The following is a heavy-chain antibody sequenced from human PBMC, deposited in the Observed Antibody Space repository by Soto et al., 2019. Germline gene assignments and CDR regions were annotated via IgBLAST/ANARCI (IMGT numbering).Heavy chain of an antibody. Sequence: GGALRLSCAASVFTFSSYAMSWVRQAPGKGLEWVSAISGSGGSTYYADSVKGRFTISRDNSKNTLYLQMNSLRAEDTAVYYCAKDKVVVPAAIFNWFDPWGQGTLVTVSS. CDR1: VFTFSSYA. CDR2: ISGSGGST. CDR3: AKDKVVVPAAIFNWFDP. D-gene: IGHD2-2*01. V-gene: IGHV3-23*01. J-gene: IGHJ5*02.